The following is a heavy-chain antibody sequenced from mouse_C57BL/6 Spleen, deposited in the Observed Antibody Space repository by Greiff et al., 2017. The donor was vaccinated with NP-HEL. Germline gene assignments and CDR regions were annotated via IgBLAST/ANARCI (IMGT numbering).Heavy chain of an antibody. CDR3: ASRTTVVATRYFDV. CDR2: IDPSDSYT. CDR1: GYTFTSYW. D-gene: IGHD1-1*01. V-gene: IGHV1-69*01. J-gene: IGHJ1*03. Sequence: QVQLQQPGAELVMPGASVKLSCKASGYTFTSYWMHWVKQRPGQGLEWIGEIDPSDSYTNYNQKFKGKSTLTVDNSSSTAYMQLSSLTSEDSAVYYCASRTTVVATRYFDVWGTGTTVTVSS.